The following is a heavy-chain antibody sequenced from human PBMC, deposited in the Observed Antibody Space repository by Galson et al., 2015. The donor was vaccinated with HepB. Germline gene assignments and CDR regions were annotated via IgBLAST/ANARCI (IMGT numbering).Heavy chain of an antibody. CDR3: AFSSRRYYFDY. Sequence: PALVKPTQTLTLTCTFSGFSLSTSGVAVAWIRQPPGRALEWLALTYWDDDKRYSPSLKSRVTITRDTSKNQVVLTVPNMDPVDTATYFCAFSSRRYYFDYWGQGTLVTVSS. CDR2: TYWDDDK. D-gene: IGHD3-16*02. CDR1: GFSLSTSGVA. V-gene: IGHV2-5*02. J-gene: IGHJ4*02.